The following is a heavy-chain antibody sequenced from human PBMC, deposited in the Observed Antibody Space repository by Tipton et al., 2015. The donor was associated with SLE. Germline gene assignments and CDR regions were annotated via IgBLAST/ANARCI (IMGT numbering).Heavy chain of an antibody. Sequence: TLSLTCTVSGDSISNVGYYWSWIRQHPGKGLEGIGCIYYSGSTDYYDPSLVSRVSISIDTSKNEFSLKLSSVTAADTPVYYCARERDASATFYYYGVNVSGHGTTVTVSS. CDR3: ARERDASATFYYYGVNV. J-gene: IGHJ6*02. CDR2: IYYSGSTD. D-gene: IGHD2-2*01. V-gene: IGHV4-31*03. CDR1: GDSISNVGYY.